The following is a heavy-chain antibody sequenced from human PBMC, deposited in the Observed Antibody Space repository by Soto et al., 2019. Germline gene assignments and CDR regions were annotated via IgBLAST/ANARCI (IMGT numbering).Heavy chain of an antibody. CDR3: ARYAGSTSFAY. J-gene: IGHJ4*02. V-gene: IGHV4-59*01. Sequence: TLSLTCTVSGGSISTYYWSWIRQPPGQGLEWIGYINYNGRTKYNPSLKSRVPMSLDTYKNQLSLKLRSVNAGDTAVFYCARYAGSTSFAYWGQGPLVTVPS. D-gene: IGHD6-13*01. CDR2: INYNGRT. CDR1: GGSISTYY.